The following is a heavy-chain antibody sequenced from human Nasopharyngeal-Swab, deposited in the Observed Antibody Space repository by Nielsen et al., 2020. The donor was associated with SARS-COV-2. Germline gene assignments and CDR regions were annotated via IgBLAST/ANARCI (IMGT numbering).Heavy chain of an antibody. J-gene: IGHJ4*02. D-gene: IGHD1-26*01. CDR2: ISSSGDYI. V-gene: IGHV3-21*01. CDR1: GFTFSSYS. CDR3: AREGAVGATQGFDY. Sequence: GGSLRLSCAASGFTFSSYSMNWVRQAPGKGLEWVSAISSSGDYIYYAASVKGRFTISRDNAKNSLYLQMNSLRAEDTAVYYCAREGAVGATQGFDYWGQGTLVTVSS.